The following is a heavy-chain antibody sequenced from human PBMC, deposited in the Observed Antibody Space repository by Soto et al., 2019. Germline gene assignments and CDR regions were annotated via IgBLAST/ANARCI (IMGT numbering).Heavy chain of an antibody. Sequence: QVQLQESGPGLVKPSQTLSLTCTVSGGSISSGGYYWSWIRQHPGKGLEWIGYIYYSGSTYYNPSLKRRVTISVDTSKNKFSLKLSSVTAADTAVYYCARDARLLPTGWFDPWGQGTLVTVSS. V-gene: IGHV4-31*03. D-gene: IGHD3-22*01. CDR2: IYYSGST. CDR3: ARDARLLPTGWFDP. CDR1: GGSISSGGYY. J-gene: IGHJ5*02.